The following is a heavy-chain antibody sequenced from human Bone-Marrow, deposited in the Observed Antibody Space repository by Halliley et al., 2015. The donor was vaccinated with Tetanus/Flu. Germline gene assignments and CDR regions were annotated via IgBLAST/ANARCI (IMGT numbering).Heavy chain of an antibody. J-gene: IGHJ3*01. D-gene: IGHD1-1*01. Sequence: SLRLSCADSGFAFFMNAMSWVRQAPGKGLEWVTLINDSGTRTEYADSVKGRFTISRDNSKSTLYLQMNSLRVEDTAVYYCAKALDGPVGAFDVWGQGTTVPVSS. V-gene: IGHV3-23*01. CDR3: AKALDGPVGAFDV. CDR2: INDSGTRT. CDR1: GFAFFMNA.